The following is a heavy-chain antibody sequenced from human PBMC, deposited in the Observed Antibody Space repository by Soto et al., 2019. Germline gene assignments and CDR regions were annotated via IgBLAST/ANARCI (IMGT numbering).Heavy chain of an antibody. D-gene: IGHD2-21*01. V-gene: IGHV4-59*12. Sequence: SETLSLTCTVSGDSISNYYWTWIRQPPGKGLEWIGCFYNSGNTNYNPSLKSRVTISVDTSNNQFSLRVNSVTAADTAVYYCAASCVACGGFNYYGMDAWGQGTTVTVSS. CDR3: AASCVACGGFNYYGMDA. CDR2: FYNSGNT. J-gene: IGHJ6*02. CDR1: GDSISNYY.